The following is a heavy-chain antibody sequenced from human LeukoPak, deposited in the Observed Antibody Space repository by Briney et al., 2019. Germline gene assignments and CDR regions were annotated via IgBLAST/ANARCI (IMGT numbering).Heavy chain of an antibody. CDR2: IYPGDSDT. D-gene: IGHD3-10*01. CDR1: GYSFSSYW. Sequence: GESLKISCKGSGYSFSSYWIGWVRQMPGKGLEWMGIIYPGDSDTRYSPSFQGQVTFSTDKSISSAYLQWSRLRASDTAIYYCARGSTLVRGVYEFDYWGQGTLVTVSS. CDR3: ARGSTLVRGVYEFDY. J-gene: IGHJ4*02. V-gene: IGHV5-51*01.